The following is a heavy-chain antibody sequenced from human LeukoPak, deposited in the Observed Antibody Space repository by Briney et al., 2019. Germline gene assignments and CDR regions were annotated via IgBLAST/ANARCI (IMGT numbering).Heavy chain of an antibody. CDR3: AIYYYGSGSYVDY. J-gene: IGHJ4*02. CDR1: GYTFSSYA. Sequence: SVKVSCKASGYTFSSYAISWVRQAPGQGLEWMGRIIPIFGTANYAQKFQGRVTITTDESTSTAYMELSSLRSEDTAVYYCAIYYYGSGSYVDYWGQGTLVTVSS. V-gene: IGHV1-69*05. CDR2: IIPIFGTA. D-gene: IGHD3-10*01.